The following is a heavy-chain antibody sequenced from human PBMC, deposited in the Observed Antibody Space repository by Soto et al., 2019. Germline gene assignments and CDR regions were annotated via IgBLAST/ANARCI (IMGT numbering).Heavy chain of an antibody. J-gene: IGHJ4*02. CDR2: IYYSGST. V-gene: IGHV4-30-4*01. Sequence: QVQLQESGPGLVKPSQTLSLTCTVSGGSISSGDYYWSWIRQPPGKGLEWIGYIYYSGSTYYNPSLKSXXTXSXXTSKNQFSRKLSSVTAADTAVYYCARDGYSYGSDPWGQGTLVTVSS. D-gene: IGHD5-18*01. CDR1: GGSISSGDYY. CDR3: ARDGYSYGSDP.